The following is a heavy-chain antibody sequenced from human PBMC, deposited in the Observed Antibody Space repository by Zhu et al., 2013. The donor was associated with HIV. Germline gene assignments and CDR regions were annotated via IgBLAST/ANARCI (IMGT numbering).Heavy chain of an antibody. V-gene: IGHV1-69*06. J-gene: IGHJ4*02. CDR3: SRALGQDYHDVVAGH. CDR1: GSNFNNYV. D-gene: IGHD3-22*01. Sequence: QVQLVQSGAEVKEPGSTVKISCTGSGSNFNNYVIDWVRQAPGQGLEWMGGIIPASDTTNYPQKFQGLVTVTADTSTNTVYMELNSLKFEDTAVYYCSRALGQDYHDVVAGHWGREPWSPSPQ. CDR2: IIPASDTT.